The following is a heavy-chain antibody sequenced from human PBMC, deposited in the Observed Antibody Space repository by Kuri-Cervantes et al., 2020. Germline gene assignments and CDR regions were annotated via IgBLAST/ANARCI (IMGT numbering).Heavy chain of an antibody. D-gene: IGHD4-17*01. CDR1: GFTFSSYD. Sequence: GGSLRLSCAASGFTFSSYDMHWVRQATGKGLEWVSSITDGAANAYYADSVRGRFTISRDNPKSTVHLQMNNLRVEDTAVYYCAKLHGVASWGQGTLVTVSS. V-gene: IGHV3-23*01. CDR2: ITDGAANA. CDR3: AKLHGVAS. J-gene: IGHJ4*02.